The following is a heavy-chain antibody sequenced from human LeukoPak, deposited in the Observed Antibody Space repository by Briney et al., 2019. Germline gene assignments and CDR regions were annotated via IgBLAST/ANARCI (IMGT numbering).Heavy chain of an antibody. J-gene: IGHJ6*02. CDR3: ARGEYHYGMDV. V-gene: IGHV3-33*01. CDR2: IWFDENNK. CDR1: GFTLSNSG. Sequence: GSLRLSCAASGFTLSNSGMYWVRQAPGKGLEWVTIIWFDENNKFDGDSVKGRFTISRDNSKNTLFLQMSDLRAEDTAVYYCARGEYHYGMDVWGQGTTVTVAS. D-gene: IGHD3-10*01.